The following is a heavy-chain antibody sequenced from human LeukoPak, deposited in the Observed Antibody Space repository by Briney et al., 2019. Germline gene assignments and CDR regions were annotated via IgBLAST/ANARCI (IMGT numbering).Heavy chain of an antibody. J-gene: IGHJ4*02. D-gene: IGHD3-10*01. CDR3: VRGGSQPITMHVFDY. V-gene: IGHV3-23*01. CDR2: ISGSGGIT. Sequence: GGSLRLSCGVSGYIFSSYALGWVRQAAGKGLEWVSIISGSGGITYYADSVVKGRFTISRDKSKNTMYMQMNSLRAEDTAVYYCVRGGSQPITMHVFDYWGQGTLVTVPS. CDR1: GYIFSSYA.